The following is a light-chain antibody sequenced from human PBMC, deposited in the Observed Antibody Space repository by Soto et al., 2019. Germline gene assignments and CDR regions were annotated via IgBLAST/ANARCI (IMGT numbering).Light chain of an antibody. Sequence: QSALTQPPSASGTPGQRVTISCSGGSSNIGTNAVNWYQQLPGTAPKLLIYNNNQRPSGVPDRSSGSKSGTSASLAISGLQSEDEADYYCAAWDDSLNGYVFGTGTKVTVL. J-gene: IGLJ1*01. V-gene: IGLV1-44*01. CDR2: NNN. CDR1: SSNIGTNA. CDR3: AAWDDSLNGYV.